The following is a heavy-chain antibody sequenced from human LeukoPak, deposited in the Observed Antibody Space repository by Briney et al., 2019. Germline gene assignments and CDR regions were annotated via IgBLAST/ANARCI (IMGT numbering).Heavy chain of an antibody. Sequence: SQTLSLTCAISGDSVSSNSAAWNWIRQSPSRGLEWLGRTYYRSKWYNDYAVSVKSRITINPDTSKNQFSLQLNSVTPEDTAVYYCARLDAVGTMVRGVKWGYYFDYWGQGTLVTVSS. CDR1: GDSVSSNSAA. CDR3: ARLDAVGTMVRGVKWGYYFDY. D-gene: IGHD3-10*01. CDR2: TYYRSKWYN. J-gene: IGHJ4*02. V-gene: IGHV6-1*01.